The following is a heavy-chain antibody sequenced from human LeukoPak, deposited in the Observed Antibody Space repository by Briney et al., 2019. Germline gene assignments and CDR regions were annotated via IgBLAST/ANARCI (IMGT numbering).Heavy chain of an antibody. J-gene: IGHJ6*02. Sequence: ASVKVSCKASGDTFSSYAISWVRQAPGQGLEWMGGIIPIFGTANYAQKFQGRVTITADESTSTAYMELSSLRSEDTAVYYCARDDSPGDCSSTSCLDYYYGMDVWGQGTTVTVSS. CDR2: IIPIFGTA. CDR1: GDTFSSYA. CDR3: ARDDSPGDCSSTSCLDYYYGMDV. V-gene: IGHV1-69*13. D-gene: IGHD2-2*01.